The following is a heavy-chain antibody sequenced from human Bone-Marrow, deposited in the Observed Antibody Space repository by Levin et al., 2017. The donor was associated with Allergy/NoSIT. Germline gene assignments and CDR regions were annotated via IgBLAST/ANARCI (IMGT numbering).Heavy chain of an antibody. CDR2: IIPIFGTA. CDR3: ARDRGGYYYDSSAAFDI. V-gene: IGHV1-69*13. D-gene: IGHD3-22*01. CDR1: GGTFSSYA. J-gene: IGHJ3*02. Sequence: SVKVSCKASGGTFSSYAISWVRQAPGQGLEWMGGIIPIFGTANYAQKFQGRVTITADESTSTAYMELSSLRSEDTAVYYCARDRGGYYYDSSAAFDIWGQGTMVTVSS.